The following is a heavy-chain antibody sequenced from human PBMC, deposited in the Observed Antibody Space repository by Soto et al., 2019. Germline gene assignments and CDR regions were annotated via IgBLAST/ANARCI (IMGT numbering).Heavy chain of an antibody. D-gene: IGHD3-10*01. CDR3: AREGLWFGESFPYFDY. Sequence: EVQLVESGGGLVQPGGSLRLSCAASGFTFSSYWMSWVRQAPGKGLEWVANIKQDGSEKYYVDSVKGRFTISRDNAKNSLYLQMNSLRAEDTAVYYCAREGLWFGESFPYFDYWGQGTLVTVSS. V-gene: IGHV3-7*01. CDR1: GFTFSSYW. CDR2: IKQDGSEK. J-gene: IGHJ4*02.